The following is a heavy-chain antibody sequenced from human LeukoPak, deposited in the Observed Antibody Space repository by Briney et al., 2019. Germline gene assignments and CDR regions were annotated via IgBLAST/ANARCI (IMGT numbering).Heavy chain of an antibody. CDR3: ARGGSEGAY. Sequence: PGGSLRLSCAASGFTFSSYAMNWVRQAPGKGLEWVSTISSNSNYIYYADSLKGRFTISRDNARNSLFLQMSSLRVEDTAVYYCARGGSEGAYWGQGTLVTVSS. CDR2: ISSNSNYI. J-gene: IGHJ4*02. CDR1: GFTFSSYA. V-gene: IGHV3-21*01.